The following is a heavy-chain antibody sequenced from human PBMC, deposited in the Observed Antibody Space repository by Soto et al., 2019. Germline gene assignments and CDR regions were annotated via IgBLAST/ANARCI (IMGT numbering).Heavy chain of an antibody. CDR2: ISSSSSYI. CDR3: ARGFGDCSSTSCYRYNWFDP. Sequence: EVQLVESGGGLVKPGGSLRLSCAASGFTFSSYSMNWVRRAPGKGLEWVSSISSSSSYIYYADSVKGRFTISRDNAKNSLYLQMNSLRAEDTAVYYCARGFGDCSSTSCYRYNWFDPWGQGTLVTVSS. V-gene: IGHV3-21*01. J-gene: IGHJ5*02. CDR1: GFTFSSYS. D-gene: IGHD2-2*02.